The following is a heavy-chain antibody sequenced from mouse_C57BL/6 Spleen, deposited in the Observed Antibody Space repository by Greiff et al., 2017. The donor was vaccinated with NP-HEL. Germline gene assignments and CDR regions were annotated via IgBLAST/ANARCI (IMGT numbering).Heavy chain of an antibody. Sequence: VKLQQPGTELVKPGASVKLSCKASGYTFTSYWMHWVKQRPGQGLEWIGNINPSNGGTNYNEKFKSKATLTVDKSSSTAYMQLSSLTSEDSAVYYCARAAPMIRWAMDYWGQGTSVTVSS. D-gene: IGHD2-3*01. J-gene: IGHJ4*01. CDR1: GYTFTSYW. V-gene: IGHV1-53*01. CDR3: ARAAPMIRWAMDY. CDR2: INPSNGGT.